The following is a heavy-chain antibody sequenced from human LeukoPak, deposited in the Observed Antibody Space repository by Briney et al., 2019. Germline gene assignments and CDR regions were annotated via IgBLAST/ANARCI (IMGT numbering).Heavy chain of an antibody. D-gene: IGHD1-26*01. CDR3: ARDGGGGYSNWFDP. J-gene: IGHJ5*02. Sequence: GGSLRLSCAASGFTVSSNYMSWVRQAPGKGLEWVSVIYSGGSTYYADSVKGRFTISRDNSKNTLYLQMNSLRAEDTAVYYCARDGGGGYSNWFDPWGQGTLVTVSS. CDR2: IYSGGST. V-gene: IGHV3-53*01. CDR1: GFTVSSNY.